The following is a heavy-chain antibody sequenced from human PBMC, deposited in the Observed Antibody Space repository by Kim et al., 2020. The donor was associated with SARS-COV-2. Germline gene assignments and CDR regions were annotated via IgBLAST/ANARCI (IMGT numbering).Heavy chain of an antibody. J-gene: IGHJ4*02. Sequence: DSVKGRFTISRDNSKNTLYLQMNSLRAEDTAIYYCTMSEGREGYTCSHDHWGRGTLVTVSS. V-gene: IGHV3-53*01. D-gene: IGHD5-12*01. CDR3: TMSEGREGYTCSHDH.